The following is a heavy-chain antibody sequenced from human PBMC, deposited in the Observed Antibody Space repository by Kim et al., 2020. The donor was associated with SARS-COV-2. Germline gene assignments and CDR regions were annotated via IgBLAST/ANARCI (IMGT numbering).Heavy chain of an antibody. J-gene: IGHJ4*02. CDR1: GGSFSGYY. Sequence: SETLSLTCAVYGGSFSGYYWSWVRQPPGKGLEWIGEINHSGSTNYNPSLKSRVTISVDTSKNQFSLKLSSVTAADTAVYYCARRSGGGRRGSGSYYFDYWGQGTLVTVSS. CDR2: INHSGST. D-gene: IGHD2-15*01. CDR3: ARRSGGGRRGSGSYYFDY. V-gene: IGHV4-34*01.